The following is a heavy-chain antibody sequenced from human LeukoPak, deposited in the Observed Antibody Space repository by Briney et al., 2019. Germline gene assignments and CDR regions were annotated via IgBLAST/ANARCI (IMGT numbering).Heavy chain of an antibody. CDR3: ASPSITWFYFDY. Sequence: SETLSLTCAVYGGSFSGYYWSWIRRPPGKGLEWIGYIYYSGSTYYNPSLKSRVTISVDTSKNQFSLKLSSVTAADTAVYYCASPSITWFYFDYWGQGTLVTVSS. CDR1: GGSFSGYY. J-gene: IGHJ4*02. D-gene: IGHD3-10*01. CDR2: IYYSGST. V-gene: IGHV4-34*09.